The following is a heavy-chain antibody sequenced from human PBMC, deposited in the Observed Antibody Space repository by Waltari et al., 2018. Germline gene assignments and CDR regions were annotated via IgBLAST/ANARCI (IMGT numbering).Heavy chain of an antibody. D-gene: IGHD4-4*01. CDR1: GGSFSGYY. CDR2: INHCGST. V-gene: IGHV4-34*01. Sequence: QVQLQQWGAGLLKPSETLSLTCAVYGGSFSGYYWSWIRQPPGKGLEWIGEINHCGSTNYNPSLKSRVTISVDTSKNQFSLKLSSVTAADTAVYYCARGRSNYLHYYYYMDVWGKGTTVTISS. J-gene: IGHJ6*03. CDR3: ARGRSNYLHYYYYMDV.